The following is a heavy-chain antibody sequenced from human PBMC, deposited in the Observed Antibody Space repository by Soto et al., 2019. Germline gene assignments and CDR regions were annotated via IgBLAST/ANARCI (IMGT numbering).Heavy chain of an antibody. CDR1: GGTFTSYG. D-gene: IGHD3-22*01. Sequence: ASVKVSCKASGGTFTSYGISWLRQAPGQGLEWMGWISAYNGNTNYAQKLQGRVTMTTDTSTSTAYMELRSLRSDGTAVYYCARGSYYDSVDAFDIWGQGTMVTVSS. V-gene: IGHV1-18*01. CDR2: ISAYNGNT. CDR3: ARGSYYDSVDAFDI. J-gene: IGHJ3*02.